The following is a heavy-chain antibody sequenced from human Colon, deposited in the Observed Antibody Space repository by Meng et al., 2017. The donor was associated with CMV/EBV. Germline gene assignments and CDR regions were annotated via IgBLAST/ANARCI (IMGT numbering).Heavy chain of an antibody. V-gene: IGHV3-21*06. CDR1: GFDFSTYT. D-gene: IGHD3-16*01. CDR3: ARGKELLRAIFDL. Sequence: GGSLRLSCAASGFDFSTYTMHWIRQAPGKGPEWVSFISTTGSYMYYADSVKGRFTISRNNAENSLYLQMNSLRVEDTAIYYCARGKELLRAIFDLWGQGTVVTVSS. J-gene: IGHJ4*02. CDR2: ISTTGSYM.